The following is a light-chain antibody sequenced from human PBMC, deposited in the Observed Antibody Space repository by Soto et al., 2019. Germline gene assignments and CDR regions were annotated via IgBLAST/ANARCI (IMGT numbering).Light chain of an antibody. V-gene: IGKV3-15*01. CDR3: QQYINLWT. CDR1: QSVSSN. CDR2: GAS. Sequence: EIVMTQSPATLSVSPWEIATLSCRASQSVSSNLAWYQQKPGQSPRLLIYGASTRATGVPARFSGSGSGTEFTLTISSLQSEDFAVYYCQQYINLWTFGQGTKVDIK. J-gene: IGKJ1*01.